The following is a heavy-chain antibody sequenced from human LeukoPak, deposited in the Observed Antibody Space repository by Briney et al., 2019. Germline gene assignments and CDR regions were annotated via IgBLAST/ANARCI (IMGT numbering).Heavy chain of an antibody. CDR3: ARDRNRGLVALDAFDI. CDR1: GGSISSYY. V-gene: IGHV4-4*07. D-gene: IGHD5-12*01. CDR2: IYTSGST. J-gene: IGHJ3*02. Sequence: TSETLSLTCTVSGGSISSYYWSWIRQPAGKGLEWIGRIYTSGSTNYNPSLKSRVTMSVDTSKNQFSLKLSSVTAADTAVYYCARDRNRGLVALDAFDIWGQGTMVTVSS.